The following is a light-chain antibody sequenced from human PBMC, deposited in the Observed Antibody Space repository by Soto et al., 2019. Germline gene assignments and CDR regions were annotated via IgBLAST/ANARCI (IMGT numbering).Light chain of an antibody. CDR2: LND. V-gene: IGLV1-44*01. CDR1: GSNIGSNA. Sequence: QSVLTQPPSASATPGQRVTISCSGSGSNIGSNAVHWYQQLPGTAPKLLIYLNDQRPSGVPDRFSGSKSGTSASLAICGLQSEDEGDYYCAAWDDSLLAVFGTGTKLTVL. J-gene: IGLJ1*01. CDR3: AAWDDSLLAV.